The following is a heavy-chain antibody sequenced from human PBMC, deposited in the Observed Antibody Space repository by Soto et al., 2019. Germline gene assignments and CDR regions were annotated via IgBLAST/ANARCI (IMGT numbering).Heavy chain of an antibody. CDR3: ASSIAAAGTFDY. CDR2: IIPIFGTA. Sequence: SVKVSCKASGGTFSSYAISWVRQAPGQGLEWMGGIIPIFGTANYAQKFQGRVTITADESTSTAYMELSSLRSEDTAVYYCASSIAAAGTFDYWGQGTLVTVSS. CDR1: GGTFSSYA. D-gene: IGHD6-13*01. V-gene: IGHV1-69*13. J-gene: IGHJ4*02.